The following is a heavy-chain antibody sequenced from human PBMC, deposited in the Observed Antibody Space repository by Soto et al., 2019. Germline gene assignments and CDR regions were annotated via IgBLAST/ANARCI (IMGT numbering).Heavy chain of an antibody. D-gene: IGHD3-22*01. J-gene: IGHJ3*02. CDR1: GGTFSSYA. CDR3: ARDNSPTEYYYDSSGYFGDALYI. V-gene: IGHV1-69*13. CDR2: IIPIFGTA. Sequence: SVKVSCKASGGTFSSYAISWVRQAPGQGLEWMGGIIPIFGTANYAQKFQGRVTITADESTSTAYMELSSLRSEDTAVYYCARDNSPTEYYYDSSGYFGDALYIWG.